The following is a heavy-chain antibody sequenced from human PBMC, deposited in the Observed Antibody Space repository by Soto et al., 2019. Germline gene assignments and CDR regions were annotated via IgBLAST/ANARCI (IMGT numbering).Heavy chain of an antibody. J-gene: IGHJ4*02. CDR1: GFTFSSYA. Sequence: EVQLLESGGGLVQPGGSLRLSCAASGFTFSSYAMSWVRQAPGKGLEWVSAISGSGGSTYYADSVKGRFTISRDNSKNTLYLQMSSLRAEDTAVYYCAKDRPPYGDYVGGADYWGQGTLVTVSS. D-gene: IGHD4-17*01. V-gene: IGHV3-23*01. CDR3: AKDRPPYGDYVGGADY. CDR2: ISGSGGST.